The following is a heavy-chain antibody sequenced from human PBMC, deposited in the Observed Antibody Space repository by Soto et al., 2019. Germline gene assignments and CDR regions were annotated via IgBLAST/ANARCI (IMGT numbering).Heavy chain of an antibody. CDR3: ARGHEFGGNSDAFDI. Sequence: QVLLVQSGAEVKKPGSSVKVSCKASGGAFSTSSINWVRQAPGQGLEWMGGIIPIFGTSDYAQRFQGRVTXPXXXSXXTACMGLSSLRSDDTAVYYCARGHEFGGNSDAFDIWGQGTMVTVSS. CDR1: GGAFSTSS. J-gene: IGHJ3*02. V-gene: IGHV1-69*05. D-gene: IGHD2-21*02. CDR2: IIPIFGTS.